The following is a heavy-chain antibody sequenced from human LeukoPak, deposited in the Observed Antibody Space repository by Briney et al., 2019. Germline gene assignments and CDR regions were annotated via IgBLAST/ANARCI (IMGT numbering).Heavy chain of an antibody. D-gene: IGHD3-22*01. V-gene: IGHV4-34*01. CDR2: INHSGST. Sequence: SETLSLTCAVYGGSFSGYYWSWIRQPPGKGLEWIGEINHSGSTNYNPSLKSRVTISVDTSKNQFSLKLSSVTAADTAVYYCARTRDYYDGSGLSGWGQGTLVTVSS. CDR3: ARTRDYYDGSGLSG. J-gene: IGHJ4*02. CDR1: GGSFSGYY.